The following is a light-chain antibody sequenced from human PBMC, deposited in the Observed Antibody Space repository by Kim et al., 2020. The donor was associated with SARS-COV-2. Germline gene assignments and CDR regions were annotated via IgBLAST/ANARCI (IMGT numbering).Light chain of an antibody. CDR2: AAS. CDR1: QDITRY. Sequence: DIQLTQSPSFLSASVGDRVIITCRANQDITRYLAWYQQKPGKAPKLLIYAASTLQSGVPSRFSGSGSGTEFTLTISSLQPEDFATYYCQQLNNYPLTFGQGTKLEI. CDR3: QQLNNYPLT. J-gene: IGKJ2*01. V-gene: IGKV1-9*01.